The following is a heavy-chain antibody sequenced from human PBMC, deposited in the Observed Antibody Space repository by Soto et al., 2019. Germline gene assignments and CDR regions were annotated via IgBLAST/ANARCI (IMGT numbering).Heavy chain of an antibody. Sequence: GASVKVSCKPSGYTFTDYHIHWVRQAPGQGLEFMGWINANNGGAGSAQQFQGRVTVTRETSISTVYMELGNLRSDDPAVYYCASQGRSDSLAPKNKWSDTCGQGTRVTVSA. J-gene: IGHJ5*02. V-gene: IGHV1-2*02. D-gene: IGHD2-21*02. CDR3: ASQGRSDSLAPKNKWSDT. CDR2: INANNGGA. CDR1: GYTFTDYH.